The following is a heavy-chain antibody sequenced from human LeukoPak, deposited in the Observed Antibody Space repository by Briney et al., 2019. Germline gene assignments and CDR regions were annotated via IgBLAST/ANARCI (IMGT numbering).Heavy chain of an antibody. CDR1: GFTFSSYG. D-gene: IGHD3-10*01. CDR2: ISYDGSNK. CDR3: AKDGRDFKWFGELLRPSRHYYMDV. Sequence: HPGGSLRLSCAASGFTFSSYGMHWVRQAPGKGLEWVAVISYDGSNKYYADSVKGRFTISRDNSKNTLYLQMNSLRGEDTAVYYCAKDGRDFKWFGELLRPSRHYYMDVWGKGTTVTVSS. V-gene: IGHV3-30*18. J-gene: IGHJ6*03.